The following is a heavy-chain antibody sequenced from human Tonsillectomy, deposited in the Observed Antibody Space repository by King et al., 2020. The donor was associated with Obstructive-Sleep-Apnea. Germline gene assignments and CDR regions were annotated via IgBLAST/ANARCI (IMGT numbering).Heavy chain of an antibody. Sequence: LQLQESGPGLLKPSETLSLTCTVSGGSITNYYWGWIRQPPGKGLELIGYIYYSGSTDYNPSLKNRVTISVDTSKNQFSLKLTSVTAADTAVYYCARESYNSGWYGADYYYYGMDVWGQGTTVTVSS. CDR2: IYYSGST. CDR3: ARESYNSGWYGADYYYYGMDV. CDR1: GGSITNYY. J-gene: IGHJ6*02. V-gene: IGHV4-59*01. D-gene: IGHD6-19*01.